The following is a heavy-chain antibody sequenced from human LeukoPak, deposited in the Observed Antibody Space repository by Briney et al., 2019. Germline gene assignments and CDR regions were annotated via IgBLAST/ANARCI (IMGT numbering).Heavy chain of an antibody. V-gene: IGHV3-73*01. J-gene: IGHJ4*02. Sequence: PGGSLRLSCEASGFTFSGSAMHWLRQASGQGLEWVGRIRSKANSYATVYAASVKGRFTISRDDSKNTAYLQMNSLKTEDTAVYYCTSSTVTPFDYWGQGTLVTVSS. CDR2: IRSKANSYAT. CDR3: TSSTVTPFDY. CDR1: GFTFSGSA. D-gene: IGHD4-17*01.